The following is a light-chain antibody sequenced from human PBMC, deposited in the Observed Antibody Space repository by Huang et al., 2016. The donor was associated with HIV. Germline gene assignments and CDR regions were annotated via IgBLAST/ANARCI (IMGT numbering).Light chain of an antibody. CDR2: GSA. J-gene: IGKJ4*01. CDR1: KSLLYNLNSKNY. V-gene: IGKV4-1*01. Sequence: DIVMTQSPDSLSISPGERATINCKSSKSLLYNLNSKNYLAWFQKRPGQPPKLLFHGSASRQSGIPKRFSASGSGTDFTLTIDNLQTEDVAIYYCQQYYRNPQTVGRGTAVEI. CDR3: QQYYRNPQT.